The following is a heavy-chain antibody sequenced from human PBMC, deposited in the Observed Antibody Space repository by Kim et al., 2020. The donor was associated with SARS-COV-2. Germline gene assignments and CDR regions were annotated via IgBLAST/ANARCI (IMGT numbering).Heavy chain of an antibody. V-gene: IGHV3-66*01. CDR1: GFSVSRRY. CDR2: IYFDGNT. CDR3: ASDVPGWGLNSGYWN. Sequence: GGSLRPSCAASGFSVSRRYMSWVRQAPGKGLEWVSVIYFDGNTDYADSVMGRFTISRDNSKNTVYLQMNSLRVEDTAMYYCASDVPGWGLNSGYWNWGQGTLVTVSS. J-gene: IGHJ4*02. D-gene: IGHD5-12*01.